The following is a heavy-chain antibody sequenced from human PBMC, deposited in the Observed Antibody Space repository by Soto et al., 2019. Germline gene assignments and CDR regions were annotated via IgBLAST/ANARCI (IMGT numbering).Heavy chain of an antibody. V-gene: IGHV4-31*03. J-gene: IGHJ4*02. Sequence: QVQLRESGPGLVKPSQTLSLTCTVSGGSINSGGYYWNWIRQHPGKGLEWIGYMYYSVSTYYNPSLRSRLIIAADTSENHFALKLSAVTAADTAVYFCARGYRQSGYSSSWVFDYWGQGTLVNVSS. CDR3: ARGYRQSGYSSSWVFDY. CDR2: MYYSVST. CDR1: GGSINSGGYY. D-gene: IGHD6-13*01.